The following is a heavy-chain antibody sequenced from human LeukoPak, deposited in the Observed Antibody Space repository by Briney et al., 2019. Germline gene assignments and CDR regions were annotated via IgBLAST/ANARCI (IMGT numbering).Heavy chain of an antibody. CDR2: IRNTAYGGTI. CDR1: GFKFADYD. Sequence: PGGSLRLSCSVSGFKFADYDMSWLRQAPGKGLEWVGFIRNTAYGGTIKYAAAVKGRFTISRDDSKSIAYLQMNSLQSEDTAVYFCSRSTWRYTMDVWGQGTTVTVSS. D-gene: IGHD5-24*01. CDR3: SRSTWRYTMDV. V-gene: IGHV3-49*03. J-gene: IGHJ6*02.